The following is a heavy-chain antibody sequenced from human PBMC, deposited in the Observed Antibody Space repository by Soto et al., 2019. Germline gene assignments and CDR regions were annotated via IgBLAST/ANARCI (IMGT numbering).Heavy chain of an antibody. V-gene: IGHV1-69*06. J-gene: IGHJ6*02. CDR2: IIPIFGTA. D-gene: IGHD6-19*01. CDR3: ARIPEVRSSGWPYYYYYGMEV. Sequence: QVQLVQSGAEVKKPGSSVKVSCKASGGTFSSYAISWVRQAPGQGLEWMGGIIPIFGTANYAQKFQGRVTITADKSTSTASMELSSLRSEDTAVYYCARIPEVRSSGWPYYYYYGMEVWGQGTTVTVSS. CDR1: GGTFSSYA.